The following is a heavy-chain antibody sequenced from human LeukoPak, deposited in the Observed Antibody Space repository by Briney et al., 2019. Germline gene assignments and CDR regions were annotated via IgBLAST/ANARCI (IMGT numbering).Heavy chain of an antibody. CDR1: GYSFTNYW. V-gene: IGHV5-51*01. Sequence: GESLKISCKGSGYSFTNYWIGWVRQMPGKGLEWMGIIYPRDSDTRYSPSFQGQVTISADKSISTAYLQWSSLKASDTAMYYCARHSDFWSGYLLDYWGQGTLATVSS. D-gene: IGHD3-3*01. J-gene: IGHJ4*02. CDR3: ARHSDFWSGYLLDY. CDR2: IYPRDSDT.